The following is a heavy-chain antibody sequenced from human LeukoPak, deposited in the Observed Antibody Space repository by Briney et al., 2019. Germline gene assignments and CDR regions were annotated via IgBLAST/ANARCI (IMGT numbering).Heavy chain of an antibody. V-gene: IGHV3-7*01. Sequence: GGSLRLSCAASGFTFSSYWMSWVRQAPGKGLEWVATINQDGSEKYYADSVKGRFTISRDNAKNSLYLQMNSLRAEDTAVYYCAKWEGYFDYWGQVTLVTVSS. CDR2: INQDGSEK. CDR3: AKWEGYFDY. J-gene: IGHJ4*02. CDR1: GFTFSSYW. D-gene: IGHD1-26*01.